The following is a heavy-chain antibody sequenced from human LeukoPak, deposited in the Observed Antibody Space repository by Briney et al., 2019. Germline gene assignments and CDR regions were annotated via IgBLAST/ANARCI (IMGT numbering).Heavy chain of an antibody. CDR3: AKDLVEVPGSYGDGDY. CDR2: ISGSGGST. CDR1: GFTFSSYA. D-gene: IGHD1-26*01. Sequence: GGSLRLSCAASGFTFSSYAMSWVRQAPGKGLEWVSAISGSGGSTYYADSVKGRFTISRDNSKNTLYLQMNSLGAEDTAVYYCAKDLVEVPGSYGDGDYWGQGTLSPSPQ. V-gene: IGHV3-23*01. J-gene: IGHJ4*02.